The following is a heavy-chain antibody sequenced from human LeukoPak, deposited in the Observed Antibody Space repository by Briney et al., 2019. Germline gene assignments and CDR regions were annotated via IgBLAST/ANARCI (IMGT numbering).Heavy chain of an antibody. CDR1: GFTFSSYG. CDR2: ISYDGSNE. D-gene: IGHD6-13*01. Sequence: PGGSLRLSCAASGFTFSSYGMHWVRQAPGKGLEWVAVISYDGSNEYYADSVKGRFTISRDNSKNTLYLQVNSLRAEDTAVYYCAKDQRRTRGGSSWYVLDYWGQGTLVTVSS. J-gene: IGHJ4*02. V-gene: IGHV3-30*18. CDR3: AKDQRRTRGGSSWYVLDY.